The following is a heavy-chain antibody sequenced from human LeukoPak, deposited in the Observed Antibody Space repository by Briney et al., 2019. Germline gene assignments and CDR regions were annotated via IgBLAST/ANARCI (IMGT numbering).Heavy chain of an antibody. V-gene: IGHV4-34*01. J-gene: IGHJ4*02. CDR3: VRSSSWRPFDY. CDR2: INHSGST. CDR1: GGSISSYY. Sequence: PSETLSLTCTVSGGSISSYYWSWIRQPPGKGLEWIGEINHSGSTNYNPSLRSRVTISVDTSKNQFSLKLSSVTAADTAVYHCVRSSSWRPFDYWGQGTLVTVSS. D-gene: IGHD6-13*01.